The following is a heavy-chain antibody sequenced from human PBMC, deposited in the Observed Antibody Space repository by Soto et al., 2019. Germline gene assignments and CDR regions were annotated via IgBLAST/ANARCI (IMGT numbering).Heavy chain of an antibody. CDR2: ISSSSSYI. D-gene: IGHD3-10*01. V-gene: IGHV3-21*01. J-gene: IGHJ4*02. CDR1: GFTFSSYS. Sequence: ESGGGLVKPGGSLRLSCAASGFTFSSYSMNWVRQAPGKGLEWVSSISSSSSYIYYADSVKGRFTISRDNAKNSLYLQMNSLRAEDTAVYYCARDNSMVRGVISYWGQGTLVTVSS. CDR3: ARDNSMVRGVISY.